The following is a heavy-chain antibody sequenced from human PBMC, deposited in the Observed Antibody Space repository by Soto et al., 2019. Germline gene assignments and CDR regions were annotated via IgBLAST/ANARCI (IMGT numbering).Heavy chain of an antibody. CDR3: ARGVVGWDSSSWRYYYYGMDV. J-gene: IGHJ6*02. V-gene: IGHV4-34*01. CDR1: GGSFSGYY. D-gene: IGHD6-13*01. Sequence: SETLSLACAVYGGSFSGYYWSWIRQPPGKGRGWIGEINHSGSTNYNPSLKSRVTISVDTSKNQFSLKLSSVTAADTAVYYCARGVVGWDSSSWRYYYYGMDVWGQGTTVT. CDR2: INHSGST.